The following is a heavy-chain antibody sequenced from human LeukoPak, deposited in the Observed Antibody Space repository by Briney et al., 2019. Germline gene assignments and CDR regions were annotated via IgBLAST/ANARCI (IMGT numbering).Heavy chain of an antibody. Sequence: GGSLRLSCAASGFTVSSNYMSWGRQAPGKGLEWVSVIYSGGSTYYADSVKGRFTISRDNSKNTLYLQMNSLRAEDTAVYYCATIIWSRVYYYGMDVWGQGTTVTVSS. D-gene: IGHD3-10*01. CDR1: GFTVSSNY. V-gene: IGHV3-53*01. CDR3: ATIIWSRVYYYGMDV. J-gene: IGHJ6*02. CDR2: IYSGGST.